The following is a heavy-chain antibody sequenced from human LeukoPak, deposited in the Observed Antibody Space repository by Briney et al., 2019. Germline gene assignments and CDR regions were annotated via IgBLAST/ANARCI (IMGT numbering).Heavy chain of an antibody. CDR3: ARDAGYSSSWSKPWCYFDY. CDR1: GFTFSSYS. V-gene: IGHV3-21*01. CDR2: ISSSSNYI. Sequence: PGGSLRLSCAASGFTFSSYSMNWVRQAPGKGLERVSSISSSSNYIYYADSVKGRFTISRDNAKNSLYLQMNSLRAEDTAVYYCARDAGYSSSWSKPWCYFDYWGQGTLVTVSS. D-gene: IGHD6-13*01. J-gene: IGHJ4*02.